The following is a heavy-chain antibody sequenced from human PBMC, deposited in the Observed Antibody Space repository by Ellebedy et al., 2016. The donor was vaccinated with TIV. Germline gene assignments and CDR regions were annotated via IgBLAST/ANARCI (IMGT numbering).Heavy chain of an antibody. CDR1: GYTFTAYY. CDR3: ARVVVAAIDY. Sequence: AASVKVSCKASGYTFTAYYMHWVRQAPGQGLEWMGWINPNSGGTNYAKKFQGRVTMTRDTSISTAYLELSRLRSDDTAVYYCARVVVAAIDYWGQGTLVTVSS. D-gene: IGHD2-15*01. V-gene: IGHV1-2*02. J-gene: IGHJ4*02. CDR2: INPNSGGT.